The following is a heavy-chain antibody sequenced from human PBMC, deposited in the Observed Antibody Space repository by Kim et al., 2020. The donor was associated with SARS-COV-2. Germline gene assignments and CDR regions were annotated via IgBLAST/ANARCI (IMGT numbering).Heavy chain of an antibody. CDR2: T. J-gene: IGHJ4*02. V-gene: IGHV4-34*01. CDR3: ASAAGISVAGGLSYGY. D-gene: IGHD6-19*01. Sequence: TNYNPSLKSRVTISVDTSKNQFSLKLSSVTAADTAVYYCASAAGISVAGGLSYGYWGQGTLVTFS.